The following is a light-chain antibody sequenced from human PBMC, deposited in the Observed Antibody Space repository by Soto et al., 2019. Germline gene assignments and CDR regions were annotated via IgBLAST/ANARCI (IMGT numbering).Light chain of an antibody. V-gene: IGKV3-15*01. CDR1: QSVGSN. CDR2: AAS. CDR3: QQYKNWPPVT. J-gene: IGKJ4*01. Sequence: ETVMTQSPATLSVSPGESDTLSCRASQSVGSNLAWYQQKPGQAPRLLIYAASTRATGIPARFSGSGSGTEFTLTISSLQSEDFALYYCQQYKNWPPVTFGGGTKVEIK.